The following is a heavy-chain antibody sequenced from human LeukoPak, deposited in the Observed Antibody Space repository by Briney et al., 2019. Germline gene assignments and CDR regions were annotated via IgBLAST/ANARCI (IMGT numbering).Heavy chain of an antibody. Sequence: SETLSLTCTVSGGSISSNYWSWIRQPPGKGLEWIGYIYNGGSANYNPSLKSRVTISVDTSKNQFSLKLSSVTAADTAVYYCARGDYYGSGPYYMDVWGKGTTVTVSS. D-gene: IGHD3-10*01. J-gene: IGHJ6*03. V-gene: IGHV4-59*01. CDR3: ARGDYYGSGPYYMDV. CDR2: IYNGGSA. CDR1: GGSISSNY.